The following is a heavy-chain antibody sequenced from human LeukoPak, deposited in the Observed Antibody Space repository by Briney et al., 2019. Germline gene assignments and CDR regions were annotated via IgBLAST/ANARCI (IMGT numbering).Heavy chain of an antibody. CDR1: GGSISSGDYY. V-gene: IGHV4-30-4*08. Sequence: SETLSLTCTVSGGSISSGDYYWSWIRQPPGKGLEWIGYIYYSGSTYYNPSLKSRVTISVDTSKNQFSLKLSSVTAADTAVYYCARGRYCTNGVCYTWAFDIWGQGTMVTVSS. J-gene: IGHJ3*02. D-gene: IGHD2-8*01. CDR3: ARGRYCTNGVCYTWAFDI. CDR2: IYYSGST.